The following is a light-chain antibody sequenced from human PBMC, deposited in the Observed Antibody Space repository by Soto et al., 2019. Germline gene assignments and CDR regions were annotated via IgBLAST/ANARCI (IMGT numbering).Light chain of an antibody. CDR1: QSVSSY. CDR2: DAS. Sequence: IVLTQSPATLSFSPGERSTLSCRASQSVSSYLAWYQQKPGQAPRLLIYDASNRATGIPARFSGSGSGTDFTLTISSLEPEDFAVYYCQQRSNWPWTFGQRSNVDI. CDR3: QQRSNWPWT. V-gene: IGKV3-11*01. J-gene: IGKJ1*01.